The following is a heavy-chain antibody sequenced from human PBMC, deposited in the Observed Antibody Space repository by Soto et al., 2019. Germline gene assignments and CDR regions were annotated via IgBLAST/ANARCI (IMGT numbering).Heavy chain of an antibody. Sequence: SGPTLVNPTQTLTLTCTLSGFSLSTDGMCVGWIRQPPGKALEYLAHIDWDDEKHYNTFLKTRLTISKDTSTSQVVLTMTNVDPVDTATYYCARITTTLTSFDYWGPGTLVTVSS. CDR1: GFSLSTDGMC. D-gene: IGHD4-4*01. CDR3: ARITTTLTSFDY. J-gene: IGHJ4*02. CDR2: IDWDDEK. V-gene: IGHV2-70*01.